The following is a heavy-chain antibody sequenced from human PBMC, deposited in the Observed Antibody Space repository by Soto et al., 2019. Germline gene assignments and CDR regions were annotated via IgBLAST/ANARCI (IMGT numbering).Heavy chain of an antibody. J-gene: IGHJ4*02. CDR1: GFTFSNYA. Sequence: GGSLRLSSAASGFTFSNYAMNWVRQAPGKGLEWVSAISASGAGTDYADSVKGRFTISRDNSKNTLYLQMNSLRAEDTAVYYSEKVALRPYFFAFWGQGTLVTVSS. V-gene: IGHV3-23*01. CDR3: EKVALRPYFFAF. CDR2: ISASGAGT. D-gene: IGHD3-10*01.